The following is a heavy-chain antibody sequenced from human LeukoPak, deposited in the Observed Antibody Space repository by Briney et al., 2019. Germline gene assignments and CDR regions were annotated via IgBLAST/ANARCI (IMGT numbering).Heavy chain of an antibody. CDR3: ASGQGLFDY. J-gene: IGHJ4*02. Sequence: PGESLRLSSVASGFTFSSYWMSWVRQARGKGLEWVASIKQDGSEKYYVDSVKGRFTISRDNAKNSLYLQMNSLRAEDTAVYYCASGQGLFDYWGQGTLVTVSS. CDR1: GFTFSSYW. D-gene: IGHD3-16*01. CDR2: IKQDGSEK. V-gene: IGHV3-7*01.